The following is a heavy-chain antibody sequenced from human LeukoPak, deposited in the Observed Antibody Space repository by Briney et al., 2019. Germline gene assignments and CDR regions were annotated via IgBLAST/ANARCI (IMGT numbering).Heavy chain of an antibody. J-gene: IGHJ4*02. CDR3: ARDRLSSSQNNYIDY. CDR1: CFTFTIYG. V-gene: IGHV3-33*01. Sequence: GSLRLSCAASCFTFTIYGMHWVRHAPGKGLEWVALIWNDGSSEYYAESVKGRFSISSDTSENTVYLQMNSLRAEDTAMYHCARDRLSSSQNNYIDYWGQGTLVTVSS. CDR2: IWNDGSSE. D-gene: IGHD6-13*01.